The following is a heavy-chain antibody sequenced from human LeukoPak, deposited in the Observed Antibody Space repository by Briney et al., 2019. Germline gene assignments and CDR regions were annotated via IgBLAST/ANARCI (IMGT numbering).Heavy chain of an antibody. Sequence: SETLSLTCTISGGSVSDYYWSWIRQSPGKGLEWIDYIYHTGSTSCSPSLKSRVTISADTSQNQFSLKLSSVTAADTAVYYCASRKLGNDYWGQGTLVTVSS. V-gene: IGHV4-59*02. CDR3: ASRKLGNDY. J-gene: IGHJ4*02. CDR2: IYHTGST. D-gene: IGHD7-27*01. CDR1: GGSVSDYY.